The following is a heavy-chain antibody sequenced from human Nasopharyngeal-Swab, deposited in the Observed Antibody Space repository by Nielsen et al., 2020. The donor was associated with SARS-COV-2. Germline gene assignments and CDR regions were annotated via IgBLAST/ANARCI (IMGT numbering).Heavy chain of an antibody. CDR3: AREPTVLRSSHRDAFDI. J-gene: IGHJ3*02. V-gene: IGHV3-33*01. CDR1: GFTFISYA. CDR2: IWYDGSNK. D-gene: IGHD3-10*02. Sequence: GGSLRLSSASSGFTFISYAMHWVRQAPGKGLEWVSVIWYDGSNKYYAYYLKGRFTISRDNSKNTLYLQMNSLRAEDTSVYYCAREPTVLRSSHRDAFDIWGQGTMVPVSS.